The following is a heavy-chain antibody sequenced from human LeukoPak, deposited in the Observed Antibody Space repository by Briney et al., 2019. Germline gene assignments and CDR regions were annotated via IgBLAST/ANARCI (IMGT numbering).Heavy chain of an antibody. Sequence: PGGSLRPSCAASGFTFNNIGMHWVRQAPGKGLEFVSFIYFEGVDKYYADSVKGRFTISKDCSKATLYLQMNSLRPEDTAIYYCAKDLHGGYSSDYWGQGTLVTVSS. CDR2: IYFEGVDK. J-gene: IGHJ4*02. V-gene: IGHV3-30*02. CDR1: GFTFNNIG. CDR3: AKDLHGGYSSDY. D-gene: IGHD4-23*01.